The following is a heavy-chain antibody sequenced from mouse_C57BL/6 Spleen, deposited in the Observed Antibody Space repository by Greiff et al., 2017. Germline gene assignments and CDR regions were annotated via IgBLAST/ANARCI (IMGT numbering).Heavy chain of an antibody. V-gene: IGHV1-81*01. CDR3: ARSTDYYGSIIYCFDY. D-gene: IGHD1-1*01. Sequence: QVQLQQSGAELARPGASVKLSCKASGYTFTSYGISWVKQRTGQGLEWIGEIYPRSGTTAYNEKFTGKATLTADKSSSTAYMELRSLTSEDSSVYFGARSTDYYGSIIYCFDYWGQGTTLTVSS. CDR1: GYTFTSYG. CDR2: IYPRSGTT. J-gene: IGHJ2*01.